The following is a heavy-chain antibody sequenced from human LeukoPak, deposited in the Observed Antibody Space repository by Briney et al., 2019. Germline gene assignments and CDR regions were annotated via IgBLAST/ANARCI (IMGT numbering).Heavy chain of an antibody. CDR3: ARVSVVPVGYYYYYYMDV. J-gene: IGHJ6*03. CDR2: IYYSGST. D-gene: IGHD2-2*01. CDR1: GGSISSYY. Sequence: PSETLSLTCTVSGGSISSYYWSWIRQPPGKGLEWIGYIYYSGSTNYNPSLKSRVTISVDTSKNQFSLKLSSVTAADTAVYYCARVSVVPVGYYYYYYMDVWGKGTTVTVSS. V-gene: IGHV4-59*01.